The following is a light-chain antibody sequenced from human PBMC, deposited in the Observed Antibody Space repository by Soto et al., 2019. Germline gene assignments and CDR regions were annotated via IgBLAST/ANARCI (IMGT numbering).Light chain of an antibody. V-gene: IGLV2-14*01. Sequence: QSALTQPASMSGSPGQSITISCTGTRSDVAGYNYVSWYQQHPGKAPKLMIFEVSNRPTRVSNRFSGSQSGNTASLTISGRQAEDEADYYCSSYTTSSTWVFGGGTKVTVL. CDR3: SSYTTSSTWV. J-gene: IGLJ3*02. CDR2: EVS. CDR1: RSDVAGYNY.